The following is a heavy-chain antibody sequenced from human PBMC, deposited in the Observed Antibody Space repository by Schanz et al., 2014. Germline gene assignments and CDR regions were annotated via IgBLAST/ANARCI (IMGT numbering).Heavy chain of an antibody. J-gene: IGHJ4*02. Sequence: QVQLQESGPGLVKPSQTLSLTCTVSGASISSRDFYWSWIRQFPGKGLEWIGYISYSGRTYYSPALKSRLTMSVDTSKNQFSLRLSSGTAADTAIYYCSRGECSSTSCHEVAPPDDWGQGTLVTVSA. CDR1: GASISSRDFY. V-gene: IGHV4-31*03. CDR2: ISYSGRT. D-gene: IGHD2-2*01. CDR3: SRGECSSTSCHEVAPPDD.